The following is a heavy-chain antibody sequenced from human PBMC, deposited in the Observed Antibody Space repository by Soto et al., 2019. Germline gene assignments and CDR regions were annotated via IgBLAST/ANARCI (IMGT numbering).Heavy chain of an antibody. Sequence: QLQLQESGPGLVKPSETLSLTCTVSGGSISSSSYYWGWIRQPPGKGLEWIGSIYYSGSTYYNPSLKSRVTISXXTXKXQFSLKLSSVTAADTAVYYCARRLYYYGSGTVWFDPWGQGTLVTVSS. CDR3: ARRLYYYGSGTVWFDP. CDR2: IYYSGST. J-gene: IGHJ5*02. V-gene: IGHV4-39*01. CDR1: GGSISSSSYY. D-gene: IGHD3-10*01.